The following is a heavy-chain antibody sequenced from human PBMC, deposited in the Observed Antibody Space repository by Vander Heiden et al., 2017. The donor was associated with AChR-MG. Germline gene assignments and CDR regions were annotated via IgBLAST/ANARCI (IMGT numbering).Heavy chain of an antibody. CDR3: AKAGGSG. V-gene: IGHV3-23*01. CDR1: GLTLSNYA. Sequence: VQLLDSGGGFVQPGASLRLTCAAPGLTLSNYAMSWVRQAPGKGLEWVSGFSGRAGDTYYADSVKGRFTISRDNSKNTMYLQMNSLRDDDTAVYYCAKAGGSGWGQGTLVTVSS. D-gene: IGHD6-19*01. J-gene: IGHJ4*02. CDR2: FSGRAGDT.